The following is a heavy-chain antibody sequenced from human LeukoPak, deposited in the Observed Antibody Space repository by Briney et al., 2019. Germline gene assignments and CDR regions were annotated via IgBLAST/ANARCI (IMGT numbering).Heavy chain of an antibody. CDR2: IYYSGST. V-gene: IGHV4-39*07. CDR3: ARGVTKYHWFDP. J-gene: IGHJ5*02. D-gene: IGHD2/OR15-2a*01. Sequence: SETLSLTCTVSGGSISSSSYYWGWIRQPPGKGLEWIGSIYYSGSTYYNPSLKSRVTISVDTSKNQFSLKLSSVTAADTALYYCARGVTKYHWFDPWGQGTLVTVSS. CDR1: GGSISSSSYY.